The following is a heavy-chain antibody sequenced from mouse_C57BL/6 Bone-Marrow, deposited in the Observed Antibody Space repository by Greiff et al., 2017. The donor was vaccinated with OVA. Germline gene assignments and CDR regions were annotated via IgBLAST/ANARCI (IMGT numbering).Heavy chain of an antibody. CDR3: ARITASLAY. CDR1: GYTFTSYW. J-gene: IGHJ3*01. CDR2: IHPNSGST. D-gene: IGHD3-1*01. Sequence: VQLQQPGAELVKPGASVKLSCKASGYTFTSYWMHWVKQRPGQGLEWIGMIHPNSGSTNYNEKFKSKATLTVDKSSSTAYMQLRSVTSEVSAVYYCARITASLAYWGQGTLVTVSA. V-gene: IGHV1-64*01.